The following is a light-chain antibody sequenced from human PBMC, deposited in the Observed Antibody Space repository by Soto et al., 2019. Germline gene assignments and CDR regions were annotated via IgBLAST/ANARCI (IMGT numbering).Light chain of an antibody. J-gene: IGLJ3*02. Sequence: QSVLTQSPSASASLGASVKLTCTLSSGHSSYAIAWHQQQPEKGPRYLMKLNSDGSHSKGDGIPDRFSGSSSGAERYLTISSLQSEDEADYYCQTWATGTNWVFGGGTKVTVL. CDR3: QTWATGTNWV. V-gene: IGLV4-69*01. CDR1: SGHSSYA. CDR2: LNSDGSH.